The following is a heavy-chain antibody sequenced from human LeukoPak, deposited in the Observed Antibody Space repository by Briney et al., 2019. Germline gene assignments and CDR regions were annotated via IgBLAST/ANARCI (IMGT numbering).Heavy chain of an antibody. CDR1: GFTVSSNY. CDR2: IYSGGST. D-gene: IGHD3-3*01. J-gene: IGHJ6*02. Sequence: GGSLRLSCAASGFTVSSNYMSWVRQAPGKGLEWVSVIYSGGSTYYADSVKGRLTISRHNSKNTLYLQMNSLRAEDTAVYYCARLRFLEWLFVSDGMDVWGQGTTVTVSS. V-gene: IGHV3-53*04. CDR3: ARLRFLEWLFVSDGMDV.